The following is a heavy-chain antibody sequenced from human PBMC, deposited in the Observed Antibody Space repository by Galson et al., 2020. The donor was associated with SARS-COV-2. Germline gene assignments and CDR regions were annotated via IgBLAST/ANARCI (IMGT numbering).Heavy chain of an antibody. CDR1: GGSLSGYA. J-gene: IGHJ4*02. CDR3: ARGESRRVTMMT. D-gene: IGHD3-22*01. CDR2: IDHRGTA. V-gene: IGHV4-34*01. Sequence: SETLSLTCSVSGGSLSGYAWTWIRQPPGKGLEWIGEIDHRGTANYNASLSSRVSISVDTSKNDLSLRLTSVTAADTAFYYCARGESRRVTMMTWAQGTLVTVSS.